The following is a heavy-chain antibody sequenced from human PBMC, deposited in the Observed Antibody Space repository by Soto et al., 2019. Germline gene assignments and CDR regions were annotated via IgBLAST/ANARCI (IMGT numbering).Heavy chain of an antibody. Sequence: SETLSLTCTVSGGSISSHYWSWIRQPPGQGLEWIGSIYYSGSTYYNPSLKSRVTISVDTSKNQFSLKLSSVTAADTAVYYCARQVLDDILTGRLHYFDYWGQGTLVTVSS. J-gene: IGHJ4*02. D-gene: IGHD3-9*01. CDR2: IYYSGST. V-gene: IGHV4-59*08. CDR3: ARQVLDDILTGRLHYFDY. CDR1: GGSISSHY.